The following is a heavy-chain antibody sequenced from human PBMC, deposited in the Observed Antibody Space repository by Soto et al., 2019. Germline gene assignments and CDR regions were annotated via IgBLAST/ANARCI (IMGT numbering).Heavy chain of an antibody. V-gene: IGHV3-33*03. D-gene: IGHD4-17*01. J-gene: IGHJ6*02. Sequence: QAQLVESGGGLVQPGRSLRLSCVVSGFTFSNYGMHWVRQAPGKGLEWVADIWYDGSGQRYAGSVQGRFTISRDNSKNTLYLQINSLRVEDTAVYYCAKDEVSRKYYGHSLDVWGQGTTVTVSS. CDR2: IWYDGSGQ. CDR1: GFTFSNYG. CDR3: AKDEVSRKYYGHSLDV.